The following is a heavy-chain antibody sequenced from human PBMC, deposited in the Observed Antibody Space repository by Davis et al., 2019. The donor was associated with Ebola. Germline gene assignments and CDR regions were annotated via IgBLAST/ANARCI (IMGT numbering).Heavy chain of an antibody. CDR2: IYHSGST. CDR3: ARRRADAFDI. J-gene: IGHJ3*02. CDR1: GYSISSGYY. V-gene: IGHV4-38-2*02. Sequence: PSETLSLTCTVSGYSISSGYYWGWIRQPPGKGLEWIGSIYHSGSTYYNPSLKSRVTISVDRSKNQFSLKLSSVTAADTAVYYCARRRADAFDIWGQGTMVTVSS.